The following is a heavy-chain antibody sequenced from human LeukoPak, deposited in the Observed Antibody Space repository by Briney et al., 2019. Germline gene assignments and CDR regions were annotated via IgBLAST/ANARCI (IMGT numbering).Heavy chain of an antibody. D-gene: IGHD2-2*01. CDR3: SRGYCSTITCPDFYGMDV. CDR2: SRNKVNGYTT. CDR1: GFIFSDYY. V-gene: IGHV3-72*01. Sequence: PGGSLRLSCAASGFIFSDYYMDWVRQAPGKGLGWVGRSRNKVNGYTTEYAASVKDRFTILRDDSRNSVYLQMNSLKSEDSAIYYCSRGYCSTITCPDFYGMDVWGQGTTVSVS. J-gene: IGHJ6*02.